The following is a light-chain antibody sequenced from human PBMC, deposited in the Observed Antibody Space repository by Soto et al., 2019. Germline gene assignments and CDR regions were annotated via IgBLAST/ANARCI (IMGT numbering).Light chain of an antibody. J-gene: IGKJ3*01. CDR3: QQCGSPPFA. Sequence: EIVLTQSPGTLSLSPGERATLSCRASQAISSNCLVWYQVKSGRAPRVLIHSASIRATDIPDRFSGGGSGTDFSLSISRLQREDFEVYYCQQCGSPPFALGPGPNVDI. CDR1: QAISSNC. CDR2: SAS. V-gene: IGKV3-20*01.